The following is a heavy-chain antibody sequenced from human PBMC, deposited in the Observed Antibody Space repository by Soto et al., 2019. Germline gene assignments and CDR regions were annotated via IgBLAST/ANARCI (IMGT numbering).Heavy chain of an antibody. CDR1: GGSISSSNW. CDR2: IYHSGST. CDR3: ARAIAAAANWFDP. D-gene: IGHD6-13*01. J-gene: IGHJ5*02. Sequence: SETLSLTCAVSGGSISSSNWWSWVRQPPGKGLEWIGEIYHSGSTNYNPSPKSRVTISVDKSKNQFSLKLSSVTAADTAVYYCARAIAAAANWFDPWGQGTLVTVSS. V-gene: IGHV4-4*02.